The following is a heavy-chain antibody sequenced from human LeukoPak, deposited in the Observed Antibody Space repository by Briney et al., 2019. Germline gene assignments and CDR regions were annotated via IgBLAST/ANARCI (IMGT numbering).Heavy chain of an antibody. J-gene: IGHJ5*02. Sequence: SQTLSLTCTVSGGSISSGDYYWSWIRQPPGKGLEWIGYIYYSGSTNYNPSLKSRVTMSVDTSKNQFSLKLSSVTAADTAVYYCARDREIAAAEWFDPWGQGTLVTVSS. V-gene: IGHV4-30-4*01. CDR1: GGSISSGDYY. D-gene: IGHD6-13*01. CDR2: IYYSGST. CDR3: ARDREIAAAEWFDP.